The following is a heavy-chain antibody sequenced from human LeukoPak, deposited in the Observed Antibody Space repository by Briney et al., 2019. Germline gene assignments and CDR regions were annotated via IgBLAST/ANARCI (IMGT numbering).Heavy chain of an antibody. CDR3: ATGIGVRWYFDL. J-gene: IGHJ2*01. CDR2: LDPEDGET. D-gene: IGHD2-8*01. Sequence: ASVKVSCKVSGYTLTELSMHWVRQAPGKGLEWMGGLDPEDGETIYAQKFQGRVTMTEDTSTDTAYMELSSLRSEDTAVYYCATGIGVRWYFDLWGRGTLVTVSS. CDR1: GYTLTELS. V-gene: IGHV1-24*01.